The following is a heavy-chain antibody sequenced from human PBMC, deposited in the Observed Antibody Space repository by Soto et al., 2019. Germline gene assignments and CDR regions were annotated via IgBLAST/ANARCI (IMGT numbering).Heavy chain of an antibody. CDR3: ASPPATTVTPSPLFDY. Sequence: QLQLQESGPGLVKPSETLSLTCTVSGGSISSSSYYWGWIRQPPGKGLEWIGSIYYSVSTYYNPSLKSRVTISVDPSKNQFSLTLSSVTAADTAVYYCASPPATTVTPSPLFDYWGQGPLVTVSS. V-gene: IGHV4-39*01. CDR2: IYYSVST. J-gene: IGHJ4*02. D-gene: IGHD4-17*01. CDR1: GGSISSSSYY.